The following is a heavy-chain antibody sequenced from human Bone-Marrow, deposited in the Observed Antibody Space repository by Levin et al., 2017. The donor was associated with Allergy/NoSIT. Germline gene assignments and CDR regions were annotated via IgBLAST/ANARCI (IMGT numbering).Heavy chain of an antibody. CDR2: INAGNGNT. J-gene: IGHJ5*02. Sequence: ASVKVSCKASGYTFTSNAIHWVRQAPGQRLEWMGWINAGNGNTKYSQHFQGRLTITRDTSASTAYMELSSLRSEDTAVYYCARNRVSQTDTLWFGPWGQGTLVTVSS. CDR3: ARNRVSQTDTLWFGP. V-gene: IGHV1-3*01. D-gene: IGHD5-18*01. CDR1: GYTFTSNA.